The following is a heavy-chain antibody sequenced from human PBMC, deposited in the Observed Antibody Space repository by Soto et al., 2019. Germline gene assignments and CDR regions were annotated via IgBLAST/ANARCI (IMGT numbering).Heavy chain of an antibody. J-gene: IGHJ6*02. CDR1: GGSISSSSYY. D-gene: IGHD6-13*01. Sequence: KTSETLSLTCTVSGGSISSSSYYWGWIRQPPGKGLEWIGSIYYSGSTHYNPSLKSRVTISVDTSKNQFSLKLSSVTAADTAVYYCARDSSSWYYGMDVWGQGTTVTVSS. CDR2: IYYSGST. CDR3: ARDSSSWYYGMDV. V-gene: IGHV4-39*02.